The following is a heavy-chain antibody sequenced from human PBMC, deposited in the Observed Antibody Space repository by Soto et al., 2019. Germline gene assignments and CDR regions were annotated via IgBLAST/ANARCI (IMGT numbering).Heavy chain of an antibody. CDR2: ISGGGCST. CDR1: GFTFSSYA. V-gene: IGHV3-23*01. Sequence: EVQLLESGGGLVQPGGSLRRSCAASGFTFSSYAMILVRQATGKGLEWVSGISGGGCSTYYADSVKGRFTISRDNSKNTLYLQMNSRRADDTAVYYCACTSWRYLGSHQNWCQGTLVTVSS. CDR3: ACTSWRYLGSHQN. D-gene: IGHD3-16*01. J-gene: IGHJ4*02.